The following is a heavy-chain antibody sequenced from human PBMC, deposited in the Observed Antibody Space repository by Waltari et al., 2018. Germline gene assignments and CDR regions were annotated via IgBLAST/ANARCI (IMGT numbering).Heavy chain of an antibody. CDR3: AGYSSTSIGMDV. CDR1: GGSISSYY. D-gene: IGHD6-6*01. J-gene: IGHJ6*04. V-gene: IGHV4-59*01. Sequence: QVQLQESGPGLVKPSETLSLTCTVSGGSISSYYWSWIRQPPGKGLEWIGYIYYSGSTNYNPSLKSRFTISVDTSKNQFSLKLSSVTAADTAVYYCAGYSSTSIGMDVWGKGTTVTVSS. CDR2: IYYSGST.